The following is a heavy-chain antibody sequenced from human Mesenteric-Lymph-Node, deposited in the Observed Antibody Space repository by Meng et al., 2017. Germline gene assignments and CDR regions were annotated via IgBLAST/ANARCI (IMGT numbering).Heavy chain of an antibody. CDR1: GYTFTGYF. V-gene: IGHV1-2*06. D-gene: IGHD2-15*01. CDR2: LNPDSGGT. J-gene: IGHJ4*02. Sequence: QVQLVQSGAEGKKPGAAVKVSCKASGYTFTGYFMFWVRLAPGQGLEWMGRLNPDSGGTNYAQKFQGRVTMTRDTSINTAYMELSSLRSDDAALYFCARGRSYCSGGSCSSEYYFDYWGQGTLVTVSS. CDR3: ARGRSYCSGGSCSSEYYFDY.